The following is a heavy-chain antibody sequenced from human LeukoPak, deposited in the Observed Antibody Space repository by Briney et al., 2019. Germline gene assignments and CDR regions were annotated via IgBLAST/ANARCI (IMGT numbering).Heavy chain of an antibody. CDR3: ARDPYSGSYGDYYYYYMDV. CDR1: GFIFSDYA. D-gene: IGHD1-26*01. J-gene: IGHJ6*03. V-gene: IGHV3-21*01. CDR2: ITSSSTYI. Sequence: GGSLRLSCAASGFIFSDYAMNWVRQAPGKGLEWVSSITSSSTYIYYADSVKGRLTISRDNAKNSLYLQMDSLRVEDTAVYYCARDPYSGSYGDYYYYYMDVWGKGTKVTISS.